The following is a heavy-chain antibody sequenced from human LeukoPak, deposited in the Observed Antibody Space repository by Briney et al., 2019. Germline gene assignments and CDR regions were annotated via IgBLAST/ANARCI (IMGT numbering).Heavy chain of an antibody. CDR2: IYYSGSA. D-gene: IGHD2-2*01. CDR3: ARSVPAATPFDN. J-gene: IGHJ4*02. Sequence: SETLSLTCTVSGGSISSSIYYWGWIRQPPGKGLEWIGSIYYSGSAYYNPSLKSRVTISVGTSKNQFYLKLSSVTAADTAVYYCARSVPAATPFDNWGQGTLVTVSS. V-gene: IGHV4-39*01. CDR1: GGSISSSIYY.